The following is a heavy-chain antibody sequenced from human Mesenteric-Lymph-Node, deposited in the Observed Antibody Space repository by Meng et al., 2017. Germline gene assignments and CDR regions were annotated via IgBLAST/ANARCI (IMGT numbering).Heavy chain of an antibody. CDR3: AKGGLAVAPRGMDV. Sequence: GESLKISCAASGFSFSNYNMNWVRQAPGKGLEWVSLISGSGGTIYYADSVKGRFTISRDNSMNTLYLQMNSLRAEDTAVYHCAKGGLAVAPRGMDVWGQGTTVTVSS. D-gene: IGHD6-19*01. CDR2: ISGSGGTI. V-gene: IGHV3-23*01. J-gene: IGHJ6*02. CDR1: GFSFSNYN.